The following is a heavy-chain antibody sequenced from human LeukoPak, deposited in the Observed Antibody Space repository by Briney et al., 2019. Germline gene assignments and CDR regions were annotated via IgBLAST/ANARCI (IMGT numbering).Heavy chain of an antibody. J-gene: IGHJ4*02. V-gene: IGHV3-23*01. CDR2: ISSGGDRT. Sequence: PGGSLRLSYAASGLSFNPNALSWVRQAPGKGLEWVSSISSGGDRTYYADSVKGRFTISRDNSKNTLSLQMNSLRAEDTALYYCAKVTSDYWGQGTLVSVSS. CDR3: AKVTSDY. CDR1: GLSFNPNA. D-gene: IGHD2-21*02.